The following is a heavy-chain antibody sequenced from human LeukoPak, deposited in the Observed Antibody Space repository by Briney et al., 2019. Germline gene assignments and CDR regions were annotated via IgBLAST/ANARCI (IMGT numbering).Heavy chain of an antibody. V-gene: IGHV1-69*13. CDR3: ARGGDGYNWEYYFDY. J-gene: IGHJ4*02. CDR1: GYTFTSYG. CDR2: IIPIFGTA. D-gene: IGHD5-24*01. Sequence: SVKVSCKASGYTFTSYGISWVRQAPGQGLEWMGGIIPIFGTANYAQKFQGRVTITADESTSTAYMELSSLRSEDTAVYYCARGGDGYNWEYYFDYWGQGTLVTVSS.